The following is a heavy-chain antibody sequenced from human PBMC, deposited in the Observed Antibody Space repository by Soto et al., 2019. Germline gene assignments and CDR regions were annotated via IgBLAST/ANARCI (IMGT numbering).Heavy chain of an antibody. J-gene: IGHJ6*02. CDR2: ISSLSSYT. CDR1: GFTFSDYY. CDR3: ARDTAARSYNFGIDV. D-gene: IGHD6-6*01. Sequence: PGGSLRLSCAASGFTFSDYYMSWIRQAPGKGLEWVSYISSLSSYTDYADSVKGRFTISRDNAKNSLYLQMNSLRAEDTAVYYCARDTAARSYNFGIDVWGQGTTLTV. V-gene: IGHV3-11*06.